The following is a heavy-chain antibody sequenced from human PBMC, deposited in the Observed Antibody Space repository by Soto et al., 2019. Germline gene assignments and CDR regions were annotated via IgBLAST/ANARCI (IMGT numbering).Heavy chain of an antibody. CDR1: GYTFTSSA. CDR2: INAGNGNT. CDR3: ARDPGSGWHYFDX. V-gene: IGHV1-3*01. Sequence: GASVKATCKDSGYTFTSSAMHWVRQAPGQRLEWMGWINAGNGNTKYSQKFQGRVTITRDTSASTAYMELSSLRSEDTAVYYCARDPGSGWHYFDXWGQGILVTVSS. D-gene: IGHD6-19*01. J-gene: IGHJ4*02.